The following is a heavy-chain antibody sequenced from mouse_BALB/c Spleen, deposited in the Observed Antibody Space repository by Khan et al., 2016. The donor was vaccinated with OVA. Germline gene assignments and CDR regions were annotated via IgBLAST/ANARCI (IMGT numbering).Heavy chain of an antibody. CDR3: ARRCLRWDFDY. V-gene: IGHV1-7*01. CDR1: GYTFINYW. CDR2: INPSTAYT. J-gene: IGHJ2*01. D-gene: IGHD1-1*01. Sequence: QVQLKQSGAELAKPGASVKMSCKASGYTFINYWILWVKQRPGQGLEWIGYINPSTAYTEYNQNFKDKATLTADKSSRTAYMELSSLTSEDSAVYCCARRCLRWDFDYWGQGTTLTVSS.